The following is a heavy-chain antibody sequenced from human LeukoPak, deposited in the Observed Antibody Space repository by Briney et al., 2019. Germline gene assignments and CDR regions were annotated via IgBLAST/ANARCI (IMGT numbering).Heavy chain of an antibody. D-gene: IGHD6-13*01. J-gene: IGHJ4*02. CDR2: IYYSGST. V-gene: IGHV4-39*01. Sequence: SETLSLTCTVSGDSISSTSHYWDWIRQPPGKGLEWIGSIYYSGSTYYNPSLKSRVTISVDTSKNQFSLKLSSVTAADTAVYYCATSQQLVLYWGQGTLVTVSS. CDR3: ATSQQLVLY. CDR1: GDSISSTSHY.